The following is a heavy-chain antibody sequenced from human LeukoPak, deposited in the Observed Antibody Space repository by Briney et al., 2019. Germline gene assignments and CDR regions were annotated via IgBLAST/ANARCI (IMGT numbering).Heavy chain of an antibody. V-gene: IGHV3-23*01. CDR3: AKGGVYSSSWPAEYFQH. CDR2: ISGSGDST. CDR1: GFSFSSYG. D-gene: IGHD6-13*01. J-gene: IGHJ1*01. Sequence: GGSLRLSCAASGFSFSSYGMSWVRQAPGKGLEWVSAISGSGDSTYYADSVKGRFTISRDNSKNTLYLQMNSLRAEDTAVYYYAKGGVYSSSWPAEYFQHWGQGTLVTVSS.